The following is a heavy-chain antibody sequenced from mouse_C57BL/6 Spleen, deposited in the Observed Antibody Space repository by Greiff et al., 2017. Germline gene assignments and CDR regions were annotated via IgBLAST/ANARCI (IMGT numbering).Heavy chain of an antibody. CDR2: INPNNGGT. V-gene: IGHV1-18*01. J-gene: IGHJ3*01. Sequence: VQLQQSVPELVKPGASVKIPCKASGYTFTDYNMDWVKQSHGQSLEWIGDINPNNGGTIYNQKFKGKATLTVDKSSSTAYLELRSLTSEDTAVYYFARTGPWGFAYWGQGTLVTVSA. CDR3: ARTGPWGFAY. CDR1: GYTFTDYN. D-gene: IGHD4-1*01.